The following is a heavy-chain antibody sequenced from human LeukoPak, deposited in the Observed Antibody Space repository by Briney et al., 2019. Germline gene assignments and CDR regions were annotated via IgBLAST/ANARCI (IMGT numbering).Heavy chain of an antibody. D-gene: IGHD3-10*01. CDR1: GGSFSGYY. CDR3: ARSPNYGSAKLLFKRLVTMDV. CDR2: INHSGST. V-gene: IGHV4-34*01. Sequence: PSETLSLTSAVYGGSFSGYYWSWIRQPPGKGLEWIGEINHSGSTNYNPSLKSRVTISVDTSKNQFSLKLSSVTAADTAVYYCARSPNYGSAKLLFKRLVTMDVWGQGTTVTVSS. J-gene: IGHJ6*02.